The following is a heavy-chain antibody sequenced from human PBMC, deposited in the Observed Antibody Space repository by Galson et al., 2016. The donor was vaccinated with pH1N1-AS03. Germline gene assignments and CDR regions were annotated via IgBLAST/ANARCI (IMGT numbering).Heavy chain of an antibody. CDR3: ARERMGANDY. V-gene: IGHV4-4*02. CDR2: IYHDGKT. CDR1: GASITSSRW. D-gene: IGHD3-16*01. J-gene: IGHJ4*02. Sequence: LSLTCAVSGASITSSRWWTWVRQIPGRGLEWIGEIYHDGKTHYNPSLKNRLSISVDSSKNQFSLKLTSVTAADTAIYYCARERMGANDYWGPGTLVTVSS.